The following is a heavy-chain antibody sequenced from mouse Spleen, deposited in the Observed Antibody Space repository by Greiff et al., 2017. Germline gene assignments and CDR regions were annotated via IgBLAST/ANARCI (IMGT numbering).Heavy chain of an antibody. CDR3: ARGDVGY. Sequence: QVQLQQSGAELVRPGASVKLSCKASGYTFTDYYINWVKQRPGQGLEWIARIYPGSGNTYYNEKFKGKATLTAEKSSSTAYMQLSSLTSEDSAVYFCARGDVGYWGQGTTLTVSS. CDR1: GYTFTDYY. D-gene: IGHD3-3*01. V-gene: IGHV1-76*01. J-gene: IGHJ2*01. CDR2: IYPGSGNT.